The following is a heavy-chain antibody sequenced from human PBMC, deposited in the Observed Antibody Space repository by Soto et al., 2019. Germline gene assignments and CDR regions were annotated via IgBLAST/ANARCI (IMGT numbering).Heavy chain of an antibody. D-gene: IGHD3-22*01. V-gene: IGHV3-21*01. CDR3: ARDQHGGYYP. CDR1: GFTFSSYN. J-gene: IGHJ5*02. Sequence: EVQLVESGGGLVKPGGSLRLSCAASGFTFSSYNMIWVRQAPGKGLEWVSSMSSTSIYYADSVKGRFTISRDNAKNSLYLKMNTLIAEDTAVYYCARDQHGGYYPWGQGTLVTVSS. CDR2: MSSTSI.